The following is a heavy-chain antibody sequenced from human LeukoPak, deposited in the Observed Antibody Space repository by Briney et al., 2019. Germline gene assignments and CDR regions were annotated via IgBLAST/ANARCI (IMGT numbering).Heavy chain of an antibody. D-gene: IGHD6-19*01. V-gene: IGHV6-1*01. CDR3: TRDGSGWSQDY. CDR2: TYYRSKWYN. CDR1: GDSVSSNSVA. Sequence: SQTFSLTCAISGDSVSSNSVAWNWIRQSPSRGLEWLGRTYYRSKWYNDYAVSVKGRISVNPDTSKYQFSLQLNSVTPEDTAVYYCTRDGSGWSQDYWGQGTLVTVSS. J-gene: IGHJ4*02.